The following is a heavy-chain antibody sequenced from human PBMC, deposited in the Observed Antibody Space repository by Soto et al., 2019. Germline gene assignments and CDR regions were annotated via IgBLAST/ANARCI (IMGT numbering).Heavy chain of an antibody. CDR1: GYTFTSYA. CDR2: INAGNGNT. D-gene: IGHD3-3*01. V-gene: IGHV1-3*01. Sequence: ASVKVSCKASGYTFTSYAMHWVRQAPGQRLEWMGWINAGNGNTKYSQKFQGRVTITRDTSASTAYMELSSLRSEDTAVYYCARVSYYDFWSGYPLYYFDYWGQGTLVTVSS. J-gene: IGHJ4*02. CDR3: ARVSYYDFWSGYPLYYFDY.